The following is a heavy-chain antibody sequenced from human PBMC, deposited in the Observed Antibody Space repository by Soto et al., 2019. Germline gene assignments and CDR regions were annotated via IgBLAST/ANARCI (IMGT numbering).Heavy chain of an antibody. Sequence: PSETLSLTCTVSGGSISSYYWSWIRQPPGKGLEWIGYIYYSGSTNYNPSLKSRVTISVDTSKNQFSLKLSSVTAADTAVYYCVRQYVVDGYDTWGRGTLVTVSS. D-gene: IGHD5-12*01. CDR1: GGSISSYY. J-gene: IGHJ4*02. CDR3: VRQYVVDGYDT. V-gene: IGHV4-59*08. CDR2: IYYSGST.